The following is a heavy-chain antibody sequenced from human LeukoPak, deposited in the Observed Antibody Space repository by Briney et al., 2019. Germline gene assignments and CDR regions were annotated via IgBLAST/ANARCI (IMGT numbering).Heavy chain of an antibody. D-gene: IGHD6-19*01. Sequence: GGSLRLSCVASGFSFNNYAMYWVRQAPGKGLEWVAVISYDGSHKYFADSVKGRFTISRDTSKYTLYLQMNSLKPEDSALYYCARDLAEGIAVDPYSWFDPWGPGTLVTVSS. V-gene: IGHV3-30*14. CDR2: ISYDGSHK. CDR1: GFSFNNYA. J-gene: IGHJ5*02. CDR3: ARDLAEGIAVDPYSWFDP.